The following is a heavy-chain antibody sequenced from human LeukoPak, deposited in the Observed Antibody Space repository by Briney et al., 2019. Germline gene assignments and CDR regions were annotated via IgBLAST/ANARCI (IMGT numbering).Heavy chain of an antibody. J-gene: IGHJ4*02. CDR1: GDSSGYS. V-gene: IGHV4-4*07. CDR3: ARVHIVTGTYFDS. CDR2: IYSSYFT. Sequence: PSETLSLTCTVSGDSSGYSWSWLRQPAGKELEWIGRIYSSYFTEYNLSLDGRVTMSIDTSKNQFSLMPDSVTAADTAVYYCARVHIVTGTYFDSWGQGALVTVSS. D-gene: IGHD3-10*01.